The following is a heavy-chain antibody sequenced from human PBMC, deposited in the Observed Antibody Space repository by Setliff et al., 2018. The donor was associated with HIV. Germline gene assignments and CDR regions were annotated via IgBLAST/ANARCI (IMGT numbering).Heavy chain of an antibody. CDR1: GDSVSSASYY. J-gene: IGHJ6*03. D-gene: IGHD6-6*01. Sequence: SETLSLTCTVSGDSVSSASYYWSWIRQPPGKGLEWIGYIYYRGTTKYNPSLQSRVTISVDTSKNQFSLELSSVTAAGTAVYYCASEAWTSYRSSSGYYYYYMDVWGKGTTVTVSS. V-gene: IGHV4-61*01. CDR3: ASEAWTSYRSSSGYYYYYMDV. CDR2: IYYRGTT.